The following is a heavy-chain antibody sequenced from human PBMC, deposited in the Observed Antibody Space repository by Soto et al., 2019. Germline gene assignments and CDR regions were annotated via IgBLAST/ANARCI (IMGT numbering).Heavy chain of an antibody. CDR1: GGSISTYF. CDR3: AREGGVAPRPFDY. D-gene: IGHD6-6*01. Sequence: AETLSLTCTVSGGSISTYFWSWIRQPPGKGLEWIWSIYYSGTTNYNPSLKRRDTVSADTPKNQCSMKLSSVTAADTAVYYCAREGGVAPRPFDYWGQGILVTVSS. CDR2: IYYSGTT. V-gene: IGHV4-59*01. J-gene: IGHJ4*02.